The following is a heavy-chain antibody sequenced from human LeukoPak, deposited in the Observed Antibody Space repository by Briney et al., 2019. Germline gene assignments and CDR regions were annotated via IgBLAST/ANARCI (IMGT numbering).Heavy chain of an antibody. J-gene: IGHJ5*02. D-gene: IGHD3-10*01. CDR2: ISVSGGST. Sequence: GGSLRLSCAASGFTFSSYAMSWVRQAPGKGLEWVSAISVSGGSTDYADSVKGRFTISRDNSKNTLYLQMNSLRAEDTAVYYCARGGYYGSGNDFRFDPWGQGTLVTVSS. V-gene: IGHV3-23*01. CDR3: ARGGYYGSGNDFRFDP. CDR1: GFTFSSYA.